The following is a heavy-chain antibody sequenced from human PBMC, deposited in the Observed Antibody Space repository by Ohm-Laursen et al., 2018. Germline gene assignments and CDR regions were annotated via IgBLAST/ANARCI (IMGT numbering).Heavy chain of an antibody. D-gene: IGHD5-12*01. CDR2: INQDGSEK. CDR1: GFTFSSYG. J-gene: IGHJ4*02. V-gene: IGHV3-7*01. Sequence: SLRLSCSASGFTFSSYGMHWVRQAPGKGLESVASINQDGSEKYYVDSVKGRFTISRDNAKNSLYLQMNSLRAEDTAVYYCARGLHIDYFDYWGQGTLVTVSS. CDR3: ARGLHIDYFDY.